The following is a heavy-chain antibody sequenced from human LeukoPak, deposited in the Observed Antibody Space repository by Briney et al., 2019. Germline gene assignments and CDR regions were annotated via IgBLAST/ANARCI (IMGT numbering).Heavy chain of an antibody. CDR3: ARVTNWAYYFDY. D-gene: IGHD7-27*01. J-gene: IGHJ4*02. CDR2: IWYDGSNK. CDR1: GFTFSSYG. Sequence: GGSLRLSCAASGFTFSSYGMHWVRQAPGKGLEWVAVIWYDGSNKYYADSVKGRFTISRDNSKNTPYLQMNSLRAEDTAVYYCARVTNWAYYFDYWGQGTLVTVSS. V-gene: IGHV3-33*01.